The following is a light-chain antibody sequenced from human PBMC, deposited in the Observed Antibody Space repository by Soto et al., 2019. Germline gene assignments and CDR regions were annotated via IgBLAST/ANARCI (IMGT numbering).Light chain of an antibody. CDR3: QQYNNWPIT. V-gene: IGKV3-15*01. J-gene: IGKJ5*01. CDR1: QSVSSN. Sequence: ENVLTQSPATLSLSPGQRATLSCRASQSVSSNLAWYQQKPGQAPRLLIYGASTRATGIPATFSGSGSGTEFTLTISSLQSEDFAVYYCQQYNNWPITFGQGTRLEIK. CDR2: GAS.